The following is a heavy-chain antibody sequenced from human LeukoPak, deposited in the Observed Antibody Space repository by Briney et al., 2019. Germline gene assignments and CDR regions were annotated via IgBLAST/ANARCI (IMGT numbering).Heavy chain of an antibody. V-gene: IGHV3-48*04. J-gene: IGHJ4*02. Sequence: GGSLRLSCAASGFTFSSYGMHWVRQAPGKGLEWVSYIRSSGSTIYYADSVKGRFTISRDNAKNSLCLQMNSLRAEDTAVYYCARGRSSGYYFDYWGQGTLVTVSS. CDR1: GFTFSSYG. CDR2: IRSSGSTI. D-gene: IGHD3-22*01. CDR3: ARGRSSGYYFDY.